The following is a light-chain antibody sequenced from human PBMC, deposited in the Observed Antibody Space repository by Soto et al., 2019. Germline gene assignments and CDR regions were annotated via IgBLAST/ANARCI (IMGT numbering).Light chain of an antibody. CDR1: QSVRNN. CDR3: QQYNNWPPIT. Sequence: EIVLTQSPGTLSLSPGERATLSCRAVQSVRNNYVAWYQQRPGQAPRLLIYGASSRATGIPARFSGSGSGTEFTLTISSLQSEDFAVYYCQQYNNWPPITFGQGTRLEIK. V-gene: IGKV3D-15*01. CDR2: GAS. J-gene: IGKJ5*01.